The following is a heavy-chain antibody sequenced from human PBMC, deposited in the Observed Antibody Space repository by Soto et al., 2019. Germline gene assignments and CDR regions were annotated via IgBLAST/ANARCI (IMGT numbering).Heavy chain of an antibody. CDR3: ARDALPREYYYYYYGMDV. V-gene: IGHV1-18*01. CDR1: GYTFTSYG. Sequence: ASVKVSCKASGYTFTSYGISWVRQAPGQGLEWMGWISAYNGNTNYARKLQGRVTMTTDTSTSTAYMELRSLRSDDTAVYYCARDALPREYYYYYYGMDVWGQGTTVTVSS. J-gene: IGHJ6*02. CDR2: ISAYNGNT.